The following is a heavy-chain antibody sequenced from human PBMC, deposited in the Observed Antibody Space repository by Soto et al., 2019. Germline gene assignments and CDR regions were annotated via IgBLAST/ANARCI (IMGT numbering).Heavy chain of an antibody. CDR2: ISSTTNYI. V-gene: IGHV3-21*06. J-gene: IGHJ4*02. CDR1: GFTFTRYS. Sequence: EVRLVESGGGLVKPGGSLRLSCAASGFTFTRYSMNWVRQAPGKGLEWVSSISSTTNYIYYGDSMKGRFTISRDNAKNSLYLETNSLRAEATVVYYCARESEDLTSNFDYWGQGTLVTVSS. CDR3: ARESEDLTSNFDY.